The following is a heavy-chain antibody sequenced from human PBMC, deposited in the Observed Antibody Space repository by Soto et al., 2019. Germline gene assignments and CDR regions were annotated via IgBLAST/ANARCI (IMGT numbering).Heavy chain of an antibody. Sequence: GGSLRLSCPASGFTFSDYYMSWIRQAPGKGLEYISYISSSSGSTNYADSVKGRFTISRDNAKNSLYLQMSSLRAEDTAVYYCAXDRGGYDRLYYYHGMDVWGQGTTVTVSS. CDR3: AXDRGGYDRLYYYHGMDV. CDR1: GFTFSDYY. D-gene: IGHD5-12*01. V-gene: IGHV3-11*06. CDR2: ISSSSGST. J-gene: IGHJ6*02.